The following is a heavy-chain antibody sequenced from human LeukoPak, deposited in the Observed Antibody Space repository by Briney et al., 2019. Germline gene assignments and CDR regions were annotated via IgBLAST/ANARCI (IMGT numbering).Heavy chain of an antibody. CDR3: AGHYYGSGSRRYGMDV. CDR2: IYPGDSDT. Sequence: GESLKISCKGSGYSFTSYWIGWVRQMPGKGLEWMGIIYPGDSDTRYSSSFQGQVTISADKSISTAYLQWSSLKASDTAMYYCAGHYYGSGSRRYGMDVWGQGTTVTVSS. V-gene: IGHV5-51*01. J-gene: IGHJ6*02. CDR1: GYSFTSYW. D-gene: IGHD3-10*01.